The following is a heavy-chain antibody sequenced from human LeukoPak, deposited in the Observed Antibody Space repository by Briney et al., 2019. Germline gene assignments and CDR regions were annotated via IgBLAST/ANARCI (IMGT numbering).Heavy chain of an antibody. D-gene: IGHD3-3*02. J-gene: IGHJ6*02. CDR1: GGSIGSYS. CDR2: IYKTGST. V-gene: IGHV4-59*01. CDR3: ARFTAFNYYYAMDV. Sequence: SETLSLTCTVSGGSIGSYSWSWIRQSPGKGLEWIGSIYKTGSTNYNPSLKSRVTISLGPSQNQLSLRLSSVTAADTAVYFCARFTAFNYYYAMDVWGQGTTVTVSS.